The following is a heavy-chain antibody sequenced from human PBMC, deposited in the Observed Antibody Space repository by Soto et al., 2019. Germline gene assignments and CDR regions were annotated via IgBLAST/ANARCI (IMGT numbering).Heavy chain of an antibody. Sequence: QVQLVESGGGVVQPGRSLRLSCAASGFTFSSYAMHWVRQAPGKGLEWVAVISYDGSNKYYADSVKGRFTISRDNSKNKMKRQMNILRAGDTAVYYGARSLWRGASNGGDFDVWGRGTLVTVSS. D-gene: IGHD3-3*01. CDR2: ISYDGSNK. J-gene: IGHJ2*01. CDR1: GFTFSSYA. CDR3: ARSLWRGASNGGDFDV. V-gene: IGHV3-30-3*01.